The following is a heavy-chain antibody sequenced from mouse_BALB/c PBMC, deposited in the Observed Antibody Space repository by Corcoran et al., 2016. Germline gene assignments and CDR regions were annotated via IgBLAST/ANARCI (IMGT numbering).Heavy chain of an antibody. CDR2: INIYTGEP. J-gene: IGHJ2*01. V-gene: IGHV9-3-1*01. D-gene: IGHD1-1*01. CDR3: AITTVVDY. Sequence: QIQLVKSEPELKKTGKTVKISCKASGYTFTNSGMTWVKQAPGKGLKKMGWINIYTGEPTYADAFKGRFAFSLDPSASTAYLQINNLKNDDTATYFCAITTVVDYWGQGTTLTVSS. CDR1: GYTFTNSG.